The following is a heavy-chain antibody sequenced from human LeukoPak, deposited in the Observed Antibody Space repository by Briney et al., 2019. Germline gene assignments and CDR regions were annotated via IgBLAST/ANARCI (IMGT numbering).Heavy chain of an antibody. V-gene: IGHV3-48*03. D-gene: IGHD6-19*01. Sequence: PGGSLRLSCAASGFTFSSYEMNWVRQAPGKGLEWVSYISSSGSTKYYAHSVKGRFTISRDNAKNSLYLQMNSLRAEDTAVYYCAKGYSSGWYLGYFDYWGQGTLVTVSS. CDR1: GFTFSSYE. CDR3: AKGYSSGWYLGYFDY. CDR2: ISSSGSTK. J-gene: IGHJ4*02.